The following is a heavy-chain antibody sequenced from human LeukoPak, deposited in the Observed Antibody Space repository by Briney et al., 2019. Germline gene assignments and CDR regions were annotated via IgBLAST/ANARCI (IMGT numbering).Heavy chain of an antibody. V-gene: IGHV4-34*01. CDR2: INHSGST. CDR3: ARCRITMVRGVIISRFDY. J-gene: IGHJ4*02. D-gene: IGHD3-10*01. Sequence: PSETLSLTCTVSGVSISNYYWSWIRQPPGKGLEWIGEINHSGSTNYNPSLKSRVTISVDTSKNQFSLKLSSVTAADTAVYYCARCRITMVRGVIISRFDYWGQGTLVTVSS. CDR1: GVSISNYY.